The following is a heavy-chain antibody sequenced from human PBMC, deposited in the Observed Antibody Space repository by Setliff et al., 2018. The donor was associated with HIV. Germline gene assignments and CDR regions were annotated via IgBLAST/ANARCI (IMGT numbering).Heavy chain of an antibody. J-gene: IGHJ4*02. CDR3: ATLDPSGGNFLAY. CDR2: IHASGKA. V-gene: IGHV4-4*09. CDR1: GDSISGNFWTRNY. Sequence: SETLSLTCTVSGDSISGNFWTRNYWSWIRQSPGKGLEWIGYIHASGKANYNPSLKSRVTISLDTSKMQFSLRLTSVTAADTAVYYCATLDPSGGNFLAYWGQGTLVTV. D-gene: IGHD2-21*02.